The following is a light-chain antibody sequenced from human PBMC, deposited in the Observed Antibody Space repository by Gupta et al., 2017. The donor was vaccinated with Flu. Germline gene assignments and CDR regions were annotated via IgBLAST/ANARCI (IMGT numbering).Light chain of an antibody. J-gene: IGKJ5*01. CDR1: QSVSSSY. CDR2: GAS. V-gene: IGKV3-20*01. CDR3: QQYGSSSIT. Sequence: EIVWTQSPGTLSLSPGERATLSCRVSQSVSSSYLAWYQQKPGQAPKLLLYGASSRATGITDRFSGSGSGTDFTLTISRLEPEDFAVNYCQQYGSSSITFGQGTRLEIK.